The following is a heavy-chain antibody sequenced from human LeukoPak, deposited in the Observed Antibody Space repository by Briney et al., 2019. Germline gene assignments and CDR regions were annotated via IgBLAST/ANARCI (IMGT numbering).Heavy chain of an antibody. D-gene: IGHD3-22*01. Sequence: SVKVSCKASGGTFSSYAISWVRQAPGQGLEWMGGIIPIFGTANYAQKFQGRVTITADKSTSTAYMELSSLRSEDTAVYYCAGDLHYYYDSSGFTWGQGTLVTVSS. CDR1: GGTFSSYA. CDR3: AGDLHYYYDSSGFT. CDR2: IIPIFGTA. V-gene: IGHV1-69*06. J-gene: IGHJ5*02.